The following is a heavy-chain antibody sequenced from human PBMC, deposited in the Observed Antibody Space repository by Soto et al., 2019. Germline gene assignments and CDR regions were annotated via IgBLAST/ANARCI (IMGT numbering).Heavy chain of an antibody. D-gene: IGHD1-7*01. CDR3: ARDSGITGTTLKGYYFDY. Sequence: HVQLVQSGAEVKKPGSSVKVSCKASGGTFSSYAISWVRQAPGQGLEWMGGIIPIFGTANYAQKFQGRVTITADESTSTAYMELSSLRSEDTAVYYCARDSGITGTTLKGYYFDYWGQGTLVTVSS. J-gene: IGHJ4*02. V-gene: IGHV1-69*01. CDR2: IIPIFGTA. CDR1: GGTFSSYA.